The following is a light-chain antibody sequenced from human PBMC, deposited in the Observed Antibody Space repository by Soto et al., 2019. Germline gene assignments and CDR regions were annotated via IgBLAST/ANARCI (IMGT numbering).Light chain of an antibody. CDR3: QQYNNWPPYT. CDR1: QSVSSN. J-gene: IGKJ2*01. CDR2: GAS. V-gene: IGKV3-15*01. Sequence: EIVMTQSPATLSVSPGERATLSCRASQSVSSNLAWYQQKPGQAPRLLIYGASTRATGIPARFSGSGSGTEFTLTISSLQAEDFAVYYRQQYNNWPPYTFGQGTQLEIK.